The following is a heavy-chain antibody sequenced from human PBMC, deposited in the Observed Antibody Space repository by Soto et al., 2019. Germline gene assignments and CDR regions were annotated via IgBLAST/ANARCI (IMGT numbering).Heavy chain of an antibody. CDR2: ISSSSSYI. Sequence: PGGSLRLSCAASGFTFSSYSMNWVRQAPGRGLEWVSSISSSSSYIYYADSVKGRFTISRDNAKNSLYLQMNSLRAEDTAVYYCARVAAAGTEDWGQGTLVTVSS. D-gene: IGHD6-13*01. V-gene: IGHV3-21*01. J-gene: IGHJ4*02. CDR1: GFTFSSYS. CDR3: ARVAAAGTED.